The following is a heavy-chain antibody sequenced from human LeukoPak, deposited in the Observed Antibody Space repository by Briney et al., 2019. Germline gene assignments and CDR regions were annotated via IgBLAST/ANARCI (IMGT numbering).Heavy chain of an antibody. J-gene: IGHJ4*02. Sequence: PSETLSLTCAVYGRSFSGYYWSWIRQPPGEGLEWIGEINHSGSTNYNPSLKSRVTISVDTSKNQFSLKLSSVTAADTAVYYCVRRYRYCSSTSCPKKGPFFDYWGQGTLVTVSS. CDR1: GRSFSGYY. CDR2: INHSGST. CDR3: VRRYRYCSSTSCPKKGPFFDY. V-gene: IGHV4-34*01. D-gene: IGHD2-2*01.